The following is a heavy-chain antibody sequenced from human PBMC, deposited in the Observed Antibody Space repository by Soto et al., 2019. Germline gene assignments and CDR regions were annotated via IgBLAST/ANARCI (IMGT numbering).Heavy chain of an antibody. CDR1: GYTVSSYA. J-gene: IGHJ4*02. CDR3: ARGEMATKLRGYYFDY. Sequence: WGSLRLSCAACGYTVSSYAMHWVRQAPGKGLEWVAVISYDGSNKYYADSVKGRFTISRDNSKNTLYLQMNSLRAEDTAVYYCARGEMATKLRGYYFDYWGQGTLVTVSS. D-gene: IGHD5-12*01. V-gene: IGHV3-30-3*01. CDR2: ISYDGSNK.